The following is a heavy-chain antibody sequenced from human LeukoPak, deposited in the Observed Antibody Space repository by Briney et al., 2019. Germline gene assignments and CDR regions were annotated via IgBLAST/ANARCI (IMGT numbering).Heavy chain of an antibody. Sequence: GTSLRLSCAASGFTFNTYAMLWVRQAPGKGLEWVAVISYDGSGKYYTDSVNGRFTISRDNSENTLYLQMNSLRPEDSAVYYCARDHERGSGDNWAINRFDPWGQGTLVTVSS. D-gene: IGHD3-10*01. V-gene: IGHV3-30*04. CDR1: GFTFNTYA. CDR2: ISYDGSGK. J-gene: IGHJ5*02. CDR3: ARDHERGSGDNWAINRFDP.